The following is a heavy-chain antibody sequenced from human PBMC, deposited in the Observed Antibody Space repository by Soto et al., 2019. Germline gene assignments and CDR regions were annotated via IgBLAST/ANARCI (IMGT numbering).Heavy chain of an antibody. CDR2: MNPNSGNT. Sequence: ASVKVSCKASGYTFTSYYINWVRQATGQGLEWMGWMNPNSGNTGYAQKFQGRVTMTRNTSISTAYMELSSLRSEDTAVYYCARVRCSSSCYYYYGMDVRGQGTTVTVSS. D-gene: IGHD6-13*01. V-gene: IGHV1-8*01. CDR1: GYTFTSYY. J-gene: IGHJ6*02. CDR3: ARVRCSSSCYYYYGMDV.